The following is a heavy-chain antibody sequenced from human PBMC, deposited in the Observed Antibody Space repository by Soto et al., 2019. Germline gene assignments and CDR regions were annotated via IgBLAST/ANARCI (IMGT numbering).Heavy chain of an antibody. Sequence: ASVKVSCKASGYTFTSYGISWVRQAPGQGLEWMGWISAYNGNTNYAQKLQGRVTMTTDTSTSTAYMELRSLRSDDTAVYYCARDKRIAVAFYYYYGMDVWGQGTTFTASS. CDR2: ISAYNGNT. D-gene: IGHD6-19*01. J-gene: IGHJ6*02. CDR3: ARDKRIAVAFYYYYGMDV. V-gene: IGHV1-18*04. CDR1: GYTFTSYG.